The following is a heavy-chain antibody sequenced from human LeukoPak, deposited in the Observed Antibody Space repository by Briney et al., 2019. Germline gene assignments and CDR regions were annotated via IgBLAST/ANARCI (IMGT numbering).Heavy chain of an antibody. CDR1: GFSFSAYD. CDR2: VSYDGGNR. J-gene: IGHJ6*04. Sequence: GRSLRLSCAASGFSFSAYDMHWVRQAPGKGLEGVAVVSYDGGNRYHADSVKGRFTISRENSKNTLYLQVNNLTTEDTAVYFCAKTMVRTAILLSLPSYYYGLDVWGTGTTVTVSS. V-gene: IGHV3-30*18. D-gene: IGHD3-10*01. CDR3: AKTMVRTAILLSLPSYYYGLDV.